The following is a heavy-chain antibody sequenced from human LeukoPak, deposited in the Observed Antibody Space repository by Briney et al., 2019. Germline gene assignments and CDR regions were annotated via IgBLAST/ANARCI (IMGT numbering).Heavy chain of an antibody. CDR2: ISYDGSNK. V-gene: IGHV3-30*04. CDR1: GFTFSSYA. D-gene: IGHD5-18*01. Sequence: GGSLRLSCAASGFTFSSYAMHWVRQAPGKGLEWVAVISYDGSNKYYADSVKGRFTISRDNFKNTLYLQMNSLRAEDTAVYYCASLTATNGYWGQGTLVTVSS. CDR3: ASLTATNGY. J-gene: IGHJ4*02.